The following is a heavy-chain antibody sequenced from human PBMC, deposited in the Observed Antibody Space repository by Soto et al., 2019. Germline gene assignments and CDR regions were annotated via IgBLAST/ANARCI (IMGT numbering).Heavy chain of an antibody. J-gene: IGHJ3*02. CDR2: VYPDDSDI. Sequence: EVQLVQSGAEVKKPGESPKISCKGSGYSFGNFWIAWVRQMPGKGLEWMGIVYPDDSDIRYSPSFQGQVTISADKSVSTAHLHLSTLRASDTAIYYCAKTLVGGGALDIWGQGTVVTVSS. CDR1: GYSFGNFW. D-gene: IGHD1-26*01. V-gene: IGHV5-51*01. CDR3: AKTLVGGGALDI.